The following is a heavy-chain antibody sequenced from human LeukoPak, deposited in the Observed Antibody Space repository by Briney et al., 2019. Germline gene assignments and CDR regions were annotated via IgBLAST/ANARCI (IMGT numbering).Heavy chain of an antibody. CDR2: ISGSGGST. J-gene: IGHJ4*02. V-gene: IGHV3-23*01. CDR1: GFTFSFYA. CDR3: AKDPTASSSWQFDY. D-gene: IGHD6-13*01. Sequence: GGSLRLSCAAYGFTFSFYAMNWVREAPGKGLEWVSTISGSGGSTYYADSVKGRFTISRDNSKDTLYLQMNSLRAEDTAVYYCAKDPTASSSWQFDYWGQGTLVTVSS.